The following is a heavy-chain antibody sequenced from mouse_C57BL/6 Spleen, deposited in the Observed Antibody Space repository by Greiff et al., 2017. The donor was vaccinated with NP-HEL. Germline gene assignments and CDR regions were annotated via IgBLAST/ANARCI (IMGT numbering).Heavy chain of an antibody. Sequence: QVQLQQSGAELVKPGASVKISCKASGYAFSSYWMNWVKQRPGKGLEWIGQIYPGDGDTNYNGKFKGKATLTADKSSSTAYMQLSSLTSEDSAVYFCARWWDDTPGNFDYWGQGTTLTVSS. CDR2: IYPGDGDT. V-gene: IGHV1-80*01. CDR1: GYAFSSYW. J-gene: IGHJ2*01. D-gene: IGHD1-1*02. CDR3: ARWWDDTPGNFDY.